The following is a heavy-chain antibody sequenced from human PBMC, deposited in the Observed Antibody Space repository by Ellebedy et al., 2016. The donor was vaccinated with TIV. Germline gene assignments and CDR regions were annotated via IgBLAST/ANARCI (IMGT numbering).Heavy chain of an antibody. V-gene: IGHV1-69*06. J-gene: IGHJ4*02. CDR2: IIPIFGTA. D-gene: IGHD6-19*01. CDR1: GGTFSSYA. Sequence: ASVKVSCKASGGTFSSYAISWVRQARGQGHEWMGGIIPIFGTANYAQKFQGRVTITADKSTSTAYMELSSLRSEDTAVYYCARGLAVAGTSHYWGQGTLVTVSS. CDR3: ARGLAVAGTSHY.